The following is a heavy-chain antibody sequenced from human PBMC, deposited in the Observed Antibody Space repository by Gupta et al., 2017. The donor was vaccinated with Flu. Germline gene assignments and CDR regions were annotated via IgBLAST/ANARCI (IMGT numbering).Heavy chain of an antibody. J-gene: IGHJ4*02. D-gene: IGHD2-15*01. Sequence: APDQGLAWVGLMNPGGVTTAHAQNFQGTVTLTRDISASIVYLEVRSLKSVDTAVYYCAKATGRASAATVGDYWGQGTKVTVSS. V-gene: IGHV1-46*01. CDR2: MNPGGVTT. CDR3: AKATGRASAATVGDY.